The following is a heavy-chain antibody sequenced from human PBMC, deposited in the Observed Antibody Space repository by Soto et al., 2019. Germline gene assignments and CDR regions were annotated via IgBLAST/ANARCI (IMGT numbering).Heavy chain of an antibody. CDR3: ARGGSLWFGELSAYYYGMDV. J-gene: IGHJ6*02. Sequence: ASVKVSCKASGYTFTSYGISWVRQAPGQGLEWMGWINPNSGGTNYPQKFQGWVTMTRDTSISTAYMELSRLRSDDTAVYYCARGGSLWFGELSAYYYGMDVWGQGTTVTVSS. CDR2: INPNSGGT. CDR1: GYTFTSYG. D-gene: IGHD3-10*01. V-gene: IGHV1-2*04.